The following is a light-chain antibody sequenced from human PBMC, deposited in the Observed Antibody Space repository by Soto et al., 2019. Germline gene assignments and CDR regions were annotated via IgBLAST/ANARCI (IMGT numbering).Light chain of an antibody. CDR3: QQRHTCPPT. J-gene: IGKJ1*01. CDR2: AAS. CDR1: QSIRTY. V-gene: IGKV1-39*01. Sequence: DIQMTQSPSSLSASVGDRVTITCRASQSIRTYLNWIQQKPGKAPQVLIFAASRLQTGVPSRFSGSGSGTDFTLTINYLQPEDFATYFRQQRHTCPPTFGQGTKVDIK.